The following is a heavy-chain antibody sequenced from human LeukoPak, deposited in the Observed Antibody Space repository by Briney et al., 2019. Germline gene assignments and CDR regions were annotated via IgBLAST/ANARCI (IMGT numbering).Heavy chain of an antibody. Sequence: ASVKVSCKASGYTFTGYFIHWVRQAPGQGLEWMGWISPNSGGTNYAQKFQGRVTMTRDTSISTAYMELRSLSLDDTAVYYCARGDYGGGFDYWGQGTLVTVSS. CDR1: GYTFTGYF. CDR3: ARGDYGGGFDY. J-gene: IGHJ4*02. V-gene: IGHV1-2*02. CDR2: ISPNSGGT. D-gene: IGHD4-23*01.